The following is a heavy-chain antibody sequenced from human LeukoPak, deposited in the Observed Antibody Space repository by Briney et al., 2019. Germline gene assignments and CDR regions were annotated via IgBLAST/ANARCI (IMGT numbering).Heavy chain of an antibody. D-gene: IGHD3-10*01. CDR3: ASRWFGEPSDY. V-gene: IGHV4-34*01. CDR1: GGSFSGYY. J-gene: IGHJ4*02. CDR2: INHSGST. Sequence: SETLSLTCAVYGGSFSGYYWSWIRQPPGKGLEWIGEINHSGSTNYNPSLKSRVTISVDTSKHQFSLKLSSVTAADTAVYYCASRWFGEPSDYWGQGTLVTVSS.